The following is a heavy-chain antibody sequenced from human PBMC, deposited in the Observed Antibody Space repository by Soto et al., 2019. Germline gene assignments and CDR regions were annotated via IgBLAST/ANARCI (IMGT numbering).Heavy chain of an antibody. CDR2: IYYSGST. V-gene: IGHV4-39*01. Sequence: PSETLSLTCTVSGGTISSSSYYWGWIRQPPGKGLEWIGSIYYSGSTYYNPSLKSRVTISVDTSKNQFSLKLSSVTAADTAVYYCARQETAPPVTLGMDVWGQGTTVTVSS. CDR1: GGTISSSSYY. CDR3: ARQETAPPVTLGMDV. J-gene: IGHJ6*02. D-gene: IGHD4-17*01.